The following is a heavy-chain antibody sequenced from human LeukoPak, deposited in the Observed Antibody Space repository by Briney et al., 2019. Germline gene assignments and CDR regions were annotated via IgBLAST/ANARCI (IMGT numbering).Heavy chain of an antibody. CDR2: IKQDGSEK. Sequence: GGSLRLSCAASGFTFSSYSMNWVRQAPGKGLEWVANIKQDGSEKYYVDSVKGRFTISRDNAKNSLYLQMNSLRAEDTAVYYCARGSSSSWYYGDFDYWGQGTLVTVSS. V-gene: IGHV3-7*01. D-gene: IGHD6-13*01. CDR1: GFTFSSYS. J-gene: IGHJ4*02. CDR3: ARGSSSSWYYGDFDY.